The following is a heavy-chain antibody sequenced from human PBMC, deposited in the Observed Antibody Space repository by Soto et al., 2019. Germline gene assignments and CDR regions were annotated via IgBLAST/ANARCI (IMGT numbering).Heavy chain of an antibody. J-gene: IGHJ4*02. Sequence: GGSLRLSCAASGFTFSSYAMNWVRQAPGKGLEWVSGISGGGGSTNYADSVKGRFTVSRDNSKTALYLQMNSLRDEDSAIYYCTKDRHPDGIWTFDFWGQGTLVTVSS. CDR1: GFTFSSYA. D-gene: IGHD3-9*01. CDR3: TKDRHPDGIWTFDF. CDR2: ISGGGGST. V-gene: IGHV3-23*01.